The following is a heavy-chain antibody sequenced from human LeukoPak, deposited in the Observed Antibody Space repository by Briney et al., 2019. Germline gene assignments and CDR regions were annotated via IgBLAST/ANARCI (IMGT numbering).Heavy chain of an antibody. CDR1: GGSISSYY. CDR2: IYTSGST. V-gene: IGHV4-4*07. Sequence: AETLSLTCTVSGGSISSYYWSWIRQPAGKGLEWIGRIYTSGSTNYNPSLKSRVTMSVDTSKNQFSLKLNSVTAADTAVYYCARDFAASSWYGMDVWGQGTTVTVSS. J-gene: IGHJ6*02. D-gene: IGHD6-13*01. CDR3: ARDFAASSWYGMDV.